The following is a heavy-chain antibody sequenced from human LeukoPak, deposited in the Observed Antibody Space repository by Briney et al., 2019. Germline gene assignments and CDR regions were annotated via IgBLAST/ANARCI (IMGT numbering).Heavy chain of an antibody. V-gene: IGHV6-1*01. D-gene: IGHD3-3*01. J-gene: IGHJ5*02. CDR1: GDSVSSNRAA. CDR3: ARQGFRRFDP. CDR2: TYYTSKWYN. Sequence: SQTLSLTYAISGDSVSSNRAAWNWFTQSPSRGLEWLGRTYYTSKWYNDYAVSVKSRITVNPDTSKNQFSLHLNSVTPEDTAVYYCARQGFRRFDPWGQGTLVTVSS.